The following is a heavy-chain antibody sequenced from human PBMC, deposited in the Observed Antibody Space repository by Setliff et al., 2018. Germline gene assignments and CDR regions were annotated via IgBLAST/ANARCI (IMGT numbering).Heavy chain of an antibody. Sequence: GGSLRLSCAASGFTFSDYYMSWIRQAPGKGLAWVSVTYSSGATNYADSVKGRFIISRDDSKNTLYLQMNSLRAEDTAVYYCAKPQVELRWGFESWGQGTPVTVSS. CDR3: AKPQVELRWGFES. CDR1: GFTFSDYY. V-gene: IGHV3-53*01. J-gene: IGHJ4*02. CDR2: TYSSGAT. D-gene: IGHD1-7*01.